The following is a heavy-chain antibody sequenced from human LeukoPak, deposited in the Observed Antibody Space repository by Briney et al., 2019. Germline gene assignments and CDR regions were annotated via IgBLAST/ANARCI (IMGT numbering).Heavy chain of an antibody. D-gene: IGHD3-10*01. Sequence: SETLSLTCTVSGGSISSGDYYWSWIRQPPGKGLEWIGYIYHSGSTYYNPSLKSRVTISVDRSKNQFSLKLSSVTAADTAVYYCARGLRGQTNWFDPWGQGTLVTVSS. CDR3: ARGLRGQTNWFDP. CDR1: GGSISSGDYY. J-gene: IGHJ5*02. V-gene: IGHV4-30-2*01. CDR2: IYHSGST.